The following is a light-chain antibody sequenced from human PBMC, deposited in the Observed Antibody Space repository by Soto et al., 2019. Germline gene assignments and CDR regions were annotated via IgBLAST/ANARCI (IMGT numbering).Light chain of an antibody. J-gene: IGKJ2*01. CDR1: QSVSNSY. CDR2: GAS. V-gene: IGKV3-20*01. CDR3: QQYGSSPPRYT. Sequence: EIVLTQSPGTLSLSPGERAILSCRASQSVSNSYVAWYQQKPGQAPRLLIHGASSRATGIPDRFSGSGSGTDFTLTISRLEPEDFAVYYCQQYGSSPPRYTFGQGNKVDIK.